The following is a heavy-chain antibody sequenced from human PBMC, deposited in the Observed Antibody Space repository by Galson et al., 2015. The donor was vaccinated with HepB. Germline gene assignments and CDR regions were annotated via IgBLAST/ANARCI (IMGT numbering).Heavy chain of an antibody. V-gene: IGHV3-15*07. CDR3: ATLGYCRTSSCFYYYYYMDV. D-gene: IGHD2-2*01. CDR2: IKSKTDGGAT. Sequence: SLRLSCAASGVTFSDAWMTWVRQAPGKGLEWVGRIKSKTDGGATDYAAPVKGRFTISRDESKSTLYLQMNSLKTEDTAVYYCATLGYCRTSSCFYYYYYMDVWGKGTPVTVSS. J-gene: IGHJ6*03. CDR1: GVTFSDAW.